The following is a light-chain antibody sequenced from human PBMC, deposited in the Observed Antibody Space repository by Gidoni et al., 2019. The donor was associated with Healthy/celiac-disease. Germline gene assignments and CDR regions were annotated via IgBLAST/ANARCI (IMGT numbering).Light chain of an antibody. CDR2: AAS. CDR1: QGISSY. Sequence: DIQLTQSPSFLSASGGDRVTITCRASQGISSYLAWYQHKPGKAPKLLIYAASPLQSGVPSRFSGSGSGTEFTLTISSLQPEDFATYYCQQLNSYPVLTFXGXTKVEIK. J-gene: IGKJ4*01. CDR3: QQLNSYPVLT. V-gene: IGKV1-9*01.